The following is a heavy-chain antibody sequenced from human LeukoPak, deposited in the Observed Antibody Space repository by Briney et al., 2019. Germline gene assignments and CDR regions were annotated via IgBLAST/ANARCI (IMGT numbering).Heavy chain of an antibody. CDR3: ARDSSGWYSAVHYFDY. CDR2: IYTSGST. J-gene: IGHJ4*02. CDR1: GGSISSGSYY. D-gene: IGHD6-19*01. V-gene: IGHV4-61*02. Sequence: PSETLSLTCTVSGGSISSGSYYWSWIRQPAGKGLEWIGRIYTSGSTNYNPSLKSRVTISVDTSKNQFSLKLSSVTAADTAVYYCARDSSGWYSAVHYFDYWGQGTLVTVSS.